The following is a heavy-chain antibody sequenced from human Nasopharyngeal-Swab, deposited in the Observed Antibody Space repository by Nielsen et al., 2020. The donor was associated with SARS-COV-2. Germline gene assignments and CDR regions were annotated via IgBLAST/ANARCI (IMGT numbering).Heavy chain of an antibody. J-gene: IGHJ4*02. CDR1: GFTFSSYA. V-gene: IGHV3-23*01. D-gene: IGHD6-13*01. CDR3: AKVPYVSSWFR. Sequence: GESLKISCAASGFTFSSYAMNWVRQAPGKGLEWVSGINSNGETTYYADSVKGRFTISRDNSRNTLSLQMNSLRAEDTAVYFCAKVPYVSSWFRWGQGTLVTVSS. CDR2: INSNGETT.